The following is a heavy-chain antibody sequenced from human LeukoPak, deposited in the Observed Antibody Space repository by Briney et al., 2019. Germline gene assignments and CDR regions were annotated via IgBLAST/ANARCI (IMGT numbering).Heavy chain of an antibody. CDR1: GFPFSSYG. J-gene: IGHJ4*02. Sequence: PGRSLRLSCVASGFPFSSYGMHWVRQAPGKGLEWVSAISGSGDSTYYGDSVKGRFTISRDNSKNTLYLQMNSLRAEDTAVYYCAKTRPLDSSSWSHGDYWGQGTLVTVSS. V-gene: IGHV3-23*01. CDR3: AKTRPLDSSSWSHGDY. CDR2: ISGSGDST. D-gene: IGHD6-13*01.